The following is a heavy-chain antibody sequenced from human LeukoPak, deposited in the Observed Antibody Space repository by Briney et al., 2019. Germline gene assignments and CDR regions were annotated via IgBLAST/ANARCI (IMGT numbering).Heavy chain of an antibody. D-gene: IGHD3-3*01. CDR1: GGSTSSYY. Sequence: PSETLSLTCTVSGGSTSSYYWSWIRQPPGKGLEWIGYIYYSGSTNYNPSLKSRVTISVDTSKNQFSLKLSSVTAADTAVYYCARGGDKSTTIFGVFSNWFDPWGQGTLVTVSS. V-gene: IGHV4-59*01. CDR2: IYYSGST. J-gene: IGHJ5*02. CDR3: ARGGDKSTTIFGVFSNWFDP.